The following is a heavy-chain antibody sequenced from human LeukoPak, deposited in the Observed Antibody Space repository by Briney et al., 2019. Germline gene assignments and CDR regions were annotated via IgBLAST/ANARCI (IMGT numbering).Heavy chain of an antibody. CDR2: INPNSGGT. D-gene: IGHD6-13*01. Sequence: SVRVSCKASGYTFTGYYMHWVRQAPGRGLEWMGWINPNSGGTNYAQKFQGRVTMTRDTSISTAYMELSRLRSDDTAVYYCARGDSSSWYYFDYCGQGTLVTVSS. CDR3: ARGDSSSWYYFDY. CDR1: GYTFTGYY. J-gene: IGHJ4*02. V-gene: IGHV1-2*02.